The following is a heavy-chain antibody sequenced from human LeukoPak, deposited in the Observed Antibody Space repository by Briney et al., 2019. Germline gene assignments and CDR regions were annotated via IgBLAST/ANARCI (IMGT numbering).Heavy chain of an antibody. CDR2: INHSGST. Sequence: SETLSLTCAVYGGSFSGYYWSWIRQPPGKGLEWIGEINHSGSTNYNPSLKSRVTISADTSKNQFSLKLSSVTAADTAVYYCASEALALAYCGGDCYSWGQGTLVTVSS. CDR3: ASEALALAYCGGDCYS. J-gene: IGHJ5*02. V-gene: IGHV4-34*01. D-gene: IGHD2-21*01. CDR1: GGSFSGYY.